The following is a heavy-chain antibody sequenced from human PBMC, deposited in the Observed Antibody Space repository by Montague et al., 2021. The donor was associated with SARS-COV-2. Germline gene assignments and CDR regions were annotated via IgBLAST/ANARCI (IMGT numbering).Heavy chain of an antibody. J-gene: IGHJ4*02. V-gene: IGHV4-61*05. D-gene: IGHD3-3*01. CDR1: GDSISGSSYF. CDR3: ARAPVAHITIFGVVTSFDY. Sequence: SETLSLTCTVSGDSISGSSYFWGWIRQPPGKGLEWIGYIYYSGGTNYNPSLKSRVTISVDTSKNQFSLKLSSVTAADTAVYYCARAPVAHITIFGVVTSFDYWGQGTLVTVSS. CDR2: IYYSGGT.